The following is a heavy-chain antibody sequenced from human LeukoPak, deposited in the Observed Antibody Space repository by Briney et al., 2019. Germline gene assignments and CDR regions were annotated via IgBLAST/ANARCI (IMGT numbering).Heavy chain of an antibody. Sequence: GGSLRLSCAASGFTLSSYSMNWVRQAPGKGLEWVSSISSSSSYIYYADSVKGRFTISRDNAKNSLYLQVNSLRAEDTAVYYCARVLPDAFDIWGQGTMVTVSS. CDR2: ISSSSSYI. CDR1: GFTLSSYS. V-gene: IGHV3-21*01. CDR3: ARVLPDAFDI. J-gene: IGHJ3*02.